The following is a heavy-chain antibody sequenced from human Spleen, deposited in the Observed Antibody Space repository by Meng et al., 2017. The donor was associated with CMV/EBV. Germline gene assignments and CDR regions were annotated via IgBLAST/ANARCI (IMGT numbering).Heavy chain of an antibody. D-gene: IGHD3-10*01. J-gene: IGHJ4*02. V-gene: IGHV1-2*02. Sequence: ASVKVSCKASGYSSTDHYIHWVRQAPGQGLEWMGWINPLSGGTDFPQKFQGRVTLTRDTSTTTVHMELGRLRSDDTAVYYCARESDPMIRGGEDFDCWGQGTLVTVSS. CDR2: INPLSGGT. CDR1: GYSSTDHY. CDR3: ARESDPMIRGGEDFDC.